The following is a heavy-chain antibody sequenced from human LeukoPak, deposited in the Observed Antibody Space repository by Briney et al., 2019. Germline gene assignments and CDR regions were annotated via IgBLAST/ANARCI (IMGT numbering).Heavy chain of an antibody. V-gene: IGHV1-18*04. CDR2: ISVENGNT. J-gene: IGHJ4*02. Sequence: ASVKVSCKASGYTFTCYYMHWVRQAPGQGHEWMGWISVENGNTIYAQNFQGRVTMTADTSTSKAYMDLRSLRSDDTAVYYCATLIGYCSGGTCYERMDYWGQGTLVTVSS. D-gene: IGHD2-15*01. CDR1: GYTFTCYY. CDR3: ATLIGYCSGGTCYERMDY.